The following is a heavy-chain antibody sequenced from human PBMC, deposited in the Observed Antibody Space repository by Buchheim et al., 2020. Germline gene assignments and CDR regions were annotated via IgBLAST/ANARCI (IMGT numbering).Heavy chain of an antibody. D-gene: IGHD3-16*01. CDR1: GFTFRNYD. J-gene: IGHJ4*02. CDR3: AREKGYRESSAYPFDH. CDR2: IGHNGNDK. V-gene: IGHV3-48*03. Sequence: EVELVNSGGGMAQPGGSLRLSCEVSGFTFRNYDMNWVRQVPGKGLEWIAYIGHNGNDKYYEASVRDRFAISRDNSKNSLFLQMNNLRVEDTGVYYCAREKGYRESSAYPFDHWGQGTL.